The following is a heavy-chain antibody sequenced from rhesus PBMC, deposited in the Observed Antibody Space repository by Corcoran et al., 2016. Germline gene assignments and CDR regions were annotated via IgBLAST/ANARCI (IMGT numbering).Heavy chain of an antibody. CDR2: SSKRNNQ. CDR1: GVTFASYA. Sequence: EVQLVESGGGVAEPGGTLRLSCAASGVTFASYAMRWVLEGVSDSSKRNNQKDPATVMSRDNISRDNSKNTLAQRLKNLRTEDTAVYFCATWRTTAGHYRFDSWGQGVVVTVSS. D-gene: IGHD1-1*01. V-gene: IGHV3-103*01. J-gene: IGHJ6*01. CDR3: ATWRTTAGHYRFDS.